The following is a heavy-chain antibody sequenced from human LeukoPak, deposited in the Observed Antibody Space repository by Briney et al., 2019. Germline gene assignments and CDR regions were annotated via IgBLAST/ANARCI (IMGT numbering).Heavy chain of an antibody. V-gene: IGHV4-34*01. CDR2: INHSGST. CDR1: GGSFSGYY. D-gene: IGHD3-10*01. J-gene: IGHJ4*02. CDR3: ARRGRLGSYYYGSGSYAR. Sequence: SETLSLTCAVYGGSFSGYYWSWIRQPPGKGLEWTGEINHSGSTNYNPSLKSRVTISVDTSKDQFSLKLSSVTAADTAVYYCARRGRLGSYYYGSGSYARWGQGTLVTVSS.